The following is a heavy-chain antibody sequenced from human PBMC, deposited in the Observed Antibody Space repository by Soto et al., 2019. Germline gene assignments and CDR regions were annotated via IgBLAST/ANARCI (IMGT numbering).Heavy chain of an antibody. Sequence: GASVKVSCKASGGTFSSYAISWVRQAPGQGLEWMGGIIPIFGTANYAQKFQGRVTITADESTSTAYMELSSLRSEDTAVYYCARGGGYYYYYGMDVWGQGTTVTVSS. V-gene: IGHV1-69*13. CDR2: IIPIFGTA. CDR1: GGTFSSYA. CDR3: ARGGGYYYYYGMDV. J-gene: IGHJ6*02. D-gene: IGHD2-15*01.